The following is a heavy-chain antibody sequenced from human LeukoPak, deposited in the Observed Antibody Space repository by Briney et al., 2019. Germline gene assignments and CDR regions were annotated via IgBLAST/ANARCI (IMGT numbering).Heavy chain of an antibody. J-gene: IGHJ3*02. D-gene: IGHD5-18*01. Sequence: SETLSLTCTVSGGSISSSSYYWGWIRQPPGKGPEWIGSIYYSGSTYYNPSLKSRVTISVDTSKNQFSLKLSSVTAADTAVYYCARVGLLAFDIWGQGTMVTVSS. CDR3: ARVGLLAFDI. CDR2: IYYSGST. V-gene: IGHV4-39*07. CDR1: GGSISSSSYY.